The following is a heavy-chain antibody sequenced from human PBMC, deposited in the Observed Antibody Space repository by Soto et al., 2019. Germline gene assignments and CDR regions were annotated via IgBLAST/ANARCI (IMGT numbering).Heavy chain of an antibody. CDR3: AYGGSWFNY. D-gene: IGHD6-13*01. Sequence: GGSLRLSCAASGFTFSSYAMSWVRQAPGTGLEWISGITTSGGSTYYADSVKGRFTISRDNSKNTLSLQMNSLRAEDTAIYYCAYGGSWFNYWGQGTLVTVSS. CDR1: GFTFSSYA. CDR2: ITTSGGST. V-gene: IGHV3-23*01. J-gene: IGHJ4*02.